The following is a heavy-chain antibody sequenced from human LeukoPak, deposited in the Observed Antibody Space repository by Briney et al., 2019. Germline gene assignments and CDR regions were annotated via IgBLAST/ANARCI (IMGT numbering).Heavy chain of an antibody. J-gene: IGHJ6*02. D-gene: IGHD2-15*01. CDR2: IKQKGSEK. V-gene: IGHV3-7*01. Sequence: GGTLRLSCAASGFTFSSYWMSWVRQAPGKGLERVANIKQKGSEKYYVDSVKGRFTISRDNAKNSLYLQMNSLRAEDTAVYYCARDRVVVAATRYYYYYGMDVWGQGTTVTVSS. CDR1: GFTFSSYW. CDR3: ARDRVVVAATRYYYYYGMDV.